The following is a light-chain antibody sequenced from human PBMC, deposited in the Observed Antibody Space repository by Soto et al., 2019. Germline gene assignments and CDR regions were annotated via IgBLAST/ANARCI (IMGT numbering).Light chain of an antibody. CDR3: DEYGSPPYT. J-gene: IGKJ3*01. CDR1: QSVSSSY. V-gene: IGKV3-20*01. CDR2: GAS. Sequence: EIVLTQSPGTLSLSPGERATLSCRASQSVSSSYLAWYQQKPGQTPRLLFYGASSRATGIPDRVSGSGSGTYFTLTTSRLEPSEFAVYYCDEYGSPPYTFGLGAKVDIK.